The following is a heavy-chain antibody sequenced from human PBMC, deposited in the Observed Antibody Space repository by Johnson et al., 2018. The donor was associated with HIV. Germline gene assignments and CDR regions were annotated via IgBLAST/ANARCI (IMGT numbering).Heavy chain of an antibody. CDR2: IYSGSTI. CDR1: GFTFSNFA. D-gene: IGHD7-27*01. V-gene: IGHV3-69-1*01. Sequence: VQLVESGGGVVQPGRSLRLSCAASGFTFSNFAMSWVRQAPGKGLEWVSLIYSGSTIYYADSVKGRFTISRDNAKNSLYLQMNSLRAEDTAVYYCALNWGAEGAFDIWGQGTMVTVSS. J-gene: IGHJ3*02. CDR3: ALNWGAEGAFDI.